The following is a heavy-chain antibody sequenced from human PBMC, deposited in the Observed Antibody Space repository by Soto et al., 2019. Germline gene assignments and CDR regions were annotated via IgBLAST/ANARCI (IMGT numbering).Heavy chain of an antibody. CDR3: ARESSNGMDV. J-gene: IGHJ6*02. Sequence: SETLSLTWTVSGGSISSYYWSWIRQPPGKGLEWIGYIYYSGSTNYNPSLKSRVTISVDTPKNQVALKLSSVTAADTAVYYCARESSNGMDVWAQGTTVTGS. D-gene: IGHD1-26*01. CDR1: GGSISSYY. CDR2: IYYSGST. V-gene: IGHV4-59*01.